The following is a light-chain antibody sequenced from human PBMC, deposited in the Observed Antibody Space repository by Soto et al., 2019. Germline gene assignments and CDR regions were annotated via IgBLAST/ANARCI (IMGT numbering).Light chain of an antibody. Sequence: IVLTQSPGTLSVSPGERATLSCRASLSVSRNLAWYQQKPGQAPRLLIFDASTRATGIPARFSGSGSGTEFTLTITSLQSEDFAVYYCQQYNAWPRTFGQGTKVDIK. J-gene: IGKJ1*01. CDR2: DAS. V-gene: IGKV3-15*01. CDR3: QQYNAWPRT. CDR1: LSVSRN.